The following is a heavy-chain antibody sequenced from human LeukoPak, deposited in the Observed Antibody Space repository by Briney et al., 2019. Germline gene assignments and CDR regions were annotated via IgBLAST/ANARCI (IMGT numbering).Heavy chain of an antibody. V-gene: IGHV3-11*04. CDR2: ISSSGSTI. D-gene: IGHD3-10*01. J-gene: IGHJ6*03. CDR3: ATNFLYYYGSGSSYYYMDV. CDR1: GFTFSDYY. Sequence: GGSLRLSCAASGFTFSDYYMSWIRQAPGKGLEWVSYISSSGSTIYYADSVKGRFTISRDNAKNSLYLLMNSLRAEDTAVYYCATNFLYYYGSGSSYYYMDVWGKGTTVTVSS.